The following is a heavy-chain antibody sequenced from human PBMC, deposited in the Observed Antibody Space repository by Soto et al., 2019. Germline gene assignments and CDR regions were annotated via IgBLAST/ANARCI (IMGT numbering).Heavy chain of an antibody. CDR3: ARDRYSSSYNDY. Sequence: GASVKVSCKASGYTFTSYTTHWVRQAPGQRLEWMGWINAGNGNTKYSQKFQGRVTITRDTSASTAYMELSSLRSEDTAVYFCARDRYSSSYNDYWGQGTLVTVSS. V-gene: IGHV1-3*01. J-gene: IGHJ4*02. CDR2: INAGNGNT. CDR1: GYTFTSYT. D-gene: IGHD6-13*01.